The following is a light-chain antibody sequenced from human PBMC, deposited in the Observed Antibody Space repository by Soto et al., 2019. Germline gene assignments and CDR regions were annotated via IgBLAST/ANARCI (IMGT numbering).Light chain of an antibody. CDR2: DAS. CDR1: QDIKSN. V-gene: IGKV1-33*01. J-gene: IGKJ3*01. Sequence: DIRMTQSPSSLSVSVGDRVTITCQASQDIKSNLNWFQQKSGKAPRLLVYDASNLETGVTSRFSGSGSGTDFTFTIRSLQPEDTATYFCQQYDNFPFTFGPGTKVDI. CDR3: QQYDNFPFT.